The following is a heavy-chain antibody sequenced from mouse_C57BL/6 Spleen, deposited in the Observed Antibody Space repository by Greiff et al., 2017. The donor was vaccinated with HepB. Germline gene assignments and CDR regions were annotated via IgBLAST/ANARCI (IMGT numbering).Heavy chain of an antibody. CDR2: ISSGSSTI. CDR1: GFTFSDYG. Sequence: DVKLVESGGGLVKPGGSLKLSCAASGFTFSDYGMHWVRQALEKGLEWVAYISSGSSTIYYADTVKGRFTISRDNAKNTLFLQMTSLRSEDTAMYYCARPRITTVVEGWYFDVWGTGTTVTVSS. V-gene: IGHV5-17*01. D-gene: IGHD1-1*01. J-gene: IGHJ1*03. CDR3: ARPRITTVVEGWYFDV.